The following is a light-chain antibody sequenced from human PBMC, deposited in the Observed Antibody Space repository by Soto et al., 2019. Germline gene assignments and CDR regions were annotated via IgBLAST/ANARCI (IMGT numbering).Light chain of an antibody. V-gene: IGKV1-8*01. CDR3: QQYYSYPRT. J-gene: IGKJ1*01. Sequence: AIRMTQSPSSLSASTGDRVTITCRASQGISSYLAWYQQKPGKAPKLLIYAASTLQSRVPSRFSGSRSRTDFTLTISCLQSEDFATYYCQQYYSYPRTFGQGTKVEIK. CDR2: AAS. CDR1: QGISSY.